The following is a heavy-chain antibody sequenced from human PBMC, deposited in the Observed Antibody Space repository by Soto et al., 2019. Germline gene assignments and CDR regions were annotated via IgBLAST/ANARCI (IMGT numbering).Heavy chain of an antibody. Sequence: QVQLVQSGGEVKRPGASVKVSCKTSGYTFSNYGITWVRQAHGQPLEWLGWISLYSDGTNYAQKFQGRVSMTTDTSTTTAYMELRSLRSDDTAVYYCARVVPGAEAWCGPWGQGTLVTVSS. CDR3: ARVVPGAEAWCGP. CDR1: GYTFSNYG. CDR2: ISLYSDGT. J-gene: IGHJ5*02. V-gene: IGHV1-18*01. D-gene: IGHD2-2*01.